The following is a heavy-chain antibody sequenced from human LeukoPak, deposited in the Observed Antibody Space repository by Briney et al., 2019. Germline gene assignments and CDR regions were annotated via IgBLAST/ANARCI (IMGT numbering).Heavy chain of an antibody. CDR3: AKESTVTPGNVNWFDS. D-gene: IGHD4-17*01. CDR2: ISGSGGST. J-gene: IGHJ5*01. Sequence: GGSLRLSCAASGFTFSIYAMSWVRQAPGKGLEWVSGISGSGGSTYYADSVKGRFTISRDNSKNTLYVQMKSLRAEDTAVYYCAKESTVTPGNVNWFDSWGQGTLVTVSS. CDR1: GFTFSIYA. V-gene: IGHV3-23*01.